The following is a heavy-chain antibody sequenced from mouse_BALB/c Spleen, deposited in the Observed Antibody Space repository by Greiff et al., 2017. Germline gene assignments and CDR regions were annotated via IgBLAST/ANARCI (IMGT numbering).Heavy chain of an antibody. CDR3: ARVHYYG. V-gene: IGHV14-3*02. CDR1: GFNIKDTY. CDR2: IDPANGNT. J-gene: IGHJ2*01. Sequence: VQLKESGAELVKPGASVKLSCTASGFNIKDTYMHWVKQGPEPGLEWIGRIDPANGNTKYDPKFQGKATITADTSSNTAYLQLSSLTSEDTAVYYCARVHYYGWGQGTTLTVSS. D-gene: IGHD1-2*01.